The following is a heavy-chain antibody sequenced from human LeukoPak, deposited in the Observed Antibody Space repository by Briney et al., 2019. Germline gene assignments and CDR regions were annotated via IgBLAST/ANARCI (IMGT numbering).Heavy chain of an antibody. CDR1: GDSLSMYY. V-gene: IGHV4-59*01. CDR2: IDHTGST. Sequence: SETLSLTCSVSGDSLSMYYWNWIRQPPGKGLEWIGYIDHTGSTNYNPSLNSRVTISRDTSTNHFSLKLSSVTAADTAVYFCARGRVSSSSWQSVYYYYLYMDVWGKGSTVTVSS. CDR3: ARGRVSSSSWQSVYYYYLYMDV. D-gene: IGHD6-13*01. J-gene: IGHJ6*03.